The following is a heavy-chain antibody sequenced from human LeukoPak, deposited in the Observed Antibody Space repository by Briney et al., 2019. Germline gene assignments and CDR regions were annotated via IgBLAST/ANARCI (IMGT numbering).Heavy chain of an antibody. Sequence: GGSLRLSCAASGFTFSSYEMNWVRQAPGKGLEWVSYISSSGSTIYYADSVKGRFTISRDNAKNSLYLQMNSLRAEDTAVYYCAREYTMVRGVIGGDYFDYWGQGTLVTVSS. CDR3: AREYTMVRGVIGGDYFDY. D-gene: IGHD3-10*01. CDR2: ISSSGSTI. J-gene: IGHJ4*02. V-gene: IGHV3-48*03. CDR1: GFTFSSYE.